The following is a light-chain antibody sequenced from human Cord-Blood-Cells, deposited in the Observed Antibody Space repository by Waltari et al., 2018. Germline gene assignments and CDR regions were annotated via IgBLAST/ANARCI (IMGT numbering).Light chain of an antibody. Sequence: QSALTQPASVSGSPGQSITISCPGTSSDVGGYNSVSWYQQHPGKAPKLMIYDVSNRPSGVSNRFYGSKSGNTASLTISGLQAEDEADYYCSSYTSSSTYVFGTGTKVTVL. J-gene: IGLJ1*01. V-gene: IGLV2-14*01. CDR2: DVS. CDR3: SSYTSSSTYV. CDR1: SSDVGGYNS.